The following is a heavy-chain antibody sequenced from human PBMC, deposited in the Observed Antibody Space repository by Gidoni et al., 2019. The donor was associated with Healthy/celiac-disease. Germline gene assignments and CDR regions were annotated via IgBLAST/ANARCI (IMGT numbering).Heavy chain of an antibody. J-gene: IGHJ6*02. Sequence: QVQLQQWGAGLLKPSETLSLTCAVYGGSFSGYYWSWIRQPPGKGLEWIGEINHSGSTNYNPSLKSRVTISVDTSKNQFSLKLSSVTAADTAVYYCAGGGRLVGRYYYYGMDVWGQGTTVTVSS. V-gene: IGHV4-34*01. CDR3: AGGGRLVGRYYYYGMDV. D-gene: IGHD6-19*01. CDR1: GGSFSGYY. CDR2: INHSGST.